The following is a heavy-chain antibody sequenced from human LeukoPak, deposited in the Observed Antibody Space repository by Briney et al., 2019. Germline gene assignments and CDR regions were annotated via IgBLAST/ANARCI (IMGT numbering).Heavy chain of an antibody. CDR3: AKYSSGSFYYYMDV. V-gene: IGHV3-20*01. J-gene: IGHJ6*03. CDR2: INWNGGST. Sequence: TGGSLRLSCAASGFTFDDYGMSWVRQARGKGLEWVSGINWNGGSTGYADSVKGRFTISRDNAKNSLYLQMNSLRAEDTALYHCAKYSSGSFYYYMDVWGKGTTVTVSS. CDR1: GFTFDDYG. D-gene: IGHD6-19*01.